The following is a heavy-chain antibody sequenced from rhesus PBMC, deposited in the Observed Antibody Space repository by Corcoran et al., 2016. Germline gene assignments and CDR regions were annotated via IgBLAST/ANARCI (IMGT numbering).Heavy chain of an antibody. CDR2: IYGSSTST. V-gene: IGHV4S10*01. CDR1: GGSISDSYR. Sequence: QVQLQESGPGVVKPSETLSLTCAVSGGSISDSYRWSWIRQPPGEGLERIGYIYGSSTSTNYNPSLKVRVTIPKETSKNQFYVKLSAVTAADTAVYYCAREGYSSGWSPYYFDYWGQGVLVTVSS. J-gene: IGHJ4*01. D-gene: IGHD6S26*01. CDR3: AREGYSSGWSPYYFDY.